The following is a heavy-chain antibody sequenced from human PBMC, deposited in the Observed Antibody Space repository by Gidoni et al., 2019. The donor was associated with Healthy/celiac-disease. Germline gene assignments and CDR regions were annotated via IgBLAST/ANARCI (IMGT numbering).Heavy chain of an antibody. CDR3: ARVSSALAFDI. Sequence: QVQLQESGPGLVKPSATLSLTCTVSGGSISSYYWSWIRQPPGKGLEWIGYIYYSGSTNYNPSLKSRVTISVDTSKNQFSLKLSSVTAADTAVYYCARVSSALAFDIWGQGTMVTVSS. V-gene: IGHV4-59*01. CDR1: GGSISSYY. J-gene: IGHJ3*02. D-gene: IGHD6-6*01. CDR2: IYYSGST.